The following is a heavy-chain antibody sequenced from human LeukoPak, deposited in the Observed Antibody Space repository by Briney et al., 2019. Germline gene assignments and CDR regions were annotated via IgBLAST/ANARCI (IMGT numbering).Heavy chain of an antibody. D-gene: IGHD2-8*01. CDR1: GGSLSGYY. V-gene: IGHV4-34*01. CDR2: INHSGST. J-gene: IGHJ5*02. CDR3: ARGLVPNWFDP. Sequence: SETLSLTCAVYGGSLSGYYWSWIRQPPGKGLEWIGEINHSGSTNYNPSLKSRVTISVDTSKNQFSLKLSSVTAADTAVYYCARGLVPNWFDPWGQGTLVTVSS.